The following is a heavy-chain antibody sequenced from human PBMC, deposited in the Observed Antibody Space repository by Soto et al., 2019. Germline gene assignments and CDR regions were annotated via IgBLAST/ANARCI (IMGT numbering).Heavy chain of an antibody. J-gene: IGHJ4*02. D-gene: IGHD5-18*01. CDR2: IRSTTGYR. V-gene: IGHV3-11*06. Sequence: GGSLRLSCVVSGFTFSDSFMSWIRQAPGKGLEWVPTIRSTTGYRNYGASVRGRFIVSSDNAAKTLSLEMNDLRAEDTGVYYCARRGYTFGYDYWGQGVLVTVSS. CDR3: ARRGYTFGYDY. CDR1: GFTFSDSF.